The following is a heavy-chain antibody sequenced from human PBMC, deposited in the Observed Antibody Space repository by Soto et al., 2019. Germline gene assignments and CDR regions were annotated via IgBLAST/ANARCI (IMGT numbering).Heavy chain of an antibody. Sequence: EVQLVESGGGLVQPGRSLRLSCAASGFTFDDYAMHWVRQVPGKGLQWVSGLSWNGVTIGYAASVKGRFTISRDNAKKSLYLQMNGVRPDHTGLYYCAASRAYDCSDYSGFHYGMDVWGLGTTVTVS. D-gene: IGHD3-22*01. J-gene: IGHJ6*02. CDR2: LSWNGVTI. V-gene: IGHV3-9*01. CDR3: AASRAYDCSDYSGFHYGMDV. CDR1: GFTFDDYA.